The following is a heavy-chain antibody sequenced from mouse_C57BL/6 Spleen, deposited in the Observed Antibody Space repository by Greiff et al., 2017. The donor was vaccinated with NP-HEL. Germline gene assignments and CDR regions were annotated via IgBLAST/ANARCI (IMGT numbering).Heavy chain of an antibody. J-gene: IGHJ4*01. D-gene: IGHD1-1*01. CDR3: ARAFTTGGAMDY. CDR1: GYTFTSYW. Sequence: VQLQQPGAELVKPGASVKLSCKASGYTFTSYWMHWVKQRPGQGLEWIGMIHPNSGSTNYNEKFKSKATLTVDKSSSTAYMQLSSRTSEDSAVYYCARAFTTGGAMDYWGQGTSVTVSS. CDR2: IHPNSGST. V-gene: IGHV1-64*01.